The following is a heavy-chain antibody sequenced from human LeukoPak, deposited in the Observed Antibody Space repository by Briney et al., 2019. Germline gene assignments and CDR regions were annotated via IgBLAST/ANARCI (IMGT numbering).Heavy chain of an antibody. J-gene: IGHJ4*02. CDR2: IYHSGST. D-gene: IGHD3-16*02. V-gene: IGHV4-4*02. Sequence: SETPSLACAVSGGSISSSNWWSWVRQPPGKGLEWIGEIYHSGSTNYNPSLKSRVTISVDKSKNQFSLKLSSVTAADTAVYYCARTYYDYVWGSYHYTGGYDYWGQGTLVTVSS. CDR3: ARTYYDYVWGSYHYTGGYDY. CDR1: GGSISSSNW.